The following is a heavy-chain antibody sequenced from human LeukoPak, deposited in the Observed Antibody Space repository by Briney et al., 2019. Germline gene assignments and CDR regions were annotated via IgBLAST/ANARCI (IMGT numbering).Heavy chain of an antibody. CDR1: GGSISSGGYY. CDR2: IYYSGST. D-gene: IGHD2-21*01. J-gene: IGHJ2*01. V-gene: IGHV4-31*03. Sequence: PSETLSLTCTVSGGSISSGGYYWSWIRQHPGQGLEWIGYIYYSGSTYYNPSLKSRVTISVDTSKNQFSLKLSSVTAADTAVYYCARVVMGSLYFDLWGRGTLVTVSS. CDR3: ARVVMGSLYFDL.